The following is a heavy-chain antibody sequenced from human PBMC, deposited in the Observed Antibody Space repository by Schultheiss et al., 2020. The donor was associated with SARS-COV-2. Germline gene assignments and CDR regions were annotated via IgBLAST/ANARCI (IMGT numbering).Heavy chain of an antibody. D-gene: IGHD4-17*01. CDR1: GFTFSSYG. Sequence: GGSLRLSCAASGFTFSSYGMHWVRQAPGKGLEWVSRISSDGSSTTYADSVKGRFTISRDNAKNTLYLQMNSLRAEDTAVYYCAKVLNGDYLYYFDFWGQGTLVTVSS. J-gene: IGHJ4*02. CDR3: AKVLNGDYLYYFDF. V-gene: IGHV3-74*01. CDR2: ISSDGSST.